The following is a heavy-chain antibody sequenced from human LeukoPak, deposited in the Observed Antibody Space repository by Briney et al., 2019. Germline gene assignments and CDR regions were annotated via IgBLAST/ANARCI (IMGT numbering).Heavy chain of an antibody. CDR1: GYTFTSYY. CDR3: ARELAAAGTSGPADAFDI. Sequence: ASVKVSCKASGYTFTSYYMHWVRQAPGQGLEWMGIINPSGGSTSYAQKFQGRVTMTRDTSTSTVYMELSSLRSDDTAVYYCARELAAAGTSGPADAFDIWGQGTMVTVSS. J-gene: IGHJ3*02. CDR2: INPSGGST. V-gene: IGHV1-46*01. D-gene: IGHD6-13*01.